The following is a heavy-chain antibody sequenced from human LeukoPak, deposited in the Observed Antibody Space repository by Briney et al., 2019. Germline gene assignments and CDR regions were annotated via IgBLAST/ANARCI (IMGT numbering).Heavy chain of an antibody. CDR1: GGSISSYY. D-gene: IGHD4-17*01. CDR2: IYYSGST. V-gene: IGHV4-59*01. J-gene: IGHJ5*02. Sequence: SETLSLTCTVSGGSISSYYWSWIRQPPGKGLEWIGYIYYSGSTNYNPSLKSRVTISVDTSKNQFSLKLGSVTAADTAVYYCARFLHRVYGDDNWFDPWGQGTLVTVSS. CDR3: ARFLHRVYGDDNWFDP.